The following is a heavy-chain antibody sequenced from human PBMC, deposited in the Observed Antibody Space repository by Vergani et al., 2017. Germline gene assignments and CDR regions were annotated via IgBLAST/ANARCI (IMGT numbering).Heavy chain of an antibody. V-gene: IGHV3-23*01. J-gene: IGHJ4*02. Sequence: EVQLLESGGGLVQPGGSLRLSCAASGFTFSSYAMSWVRQAAGKGLEWVSAISGIGGSTYYADSVKGRFTISRDNSKNTLYLQMNSLRAEDTAVYYCAKTVVVAAHGRKFDYWGQGTLVTVSS. CDR1: GFTFSSYA. D-gene: IGHD2-15*01. CDR2: ISGIGGST. CDR3: AKTVVVAAHGRKFDY.